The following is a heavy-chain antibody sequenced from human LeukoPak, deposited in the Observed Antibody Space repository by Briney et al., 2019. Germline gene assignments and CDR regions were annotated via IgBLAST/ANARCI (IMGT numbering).Heavy chain of an antibody. J-gene: IGHJ5*02. D-gene: IGHD3-10*01. CDR3: ARDEDSAYGSGSYLS. Sequence: SETLSLTCTASGGSISGYYWSWIRQPPGKGLEWIGYLYYSGSTNYNPSLKSRVTISVDTSKNQFSLKLSSVTAADTAVYYCARDEDSAYGSGSYLSWGQGTLVTVSS. CDR1: GGSISGYY. V-gene: IGHV4-59*01. CDR2: LYYSGST.